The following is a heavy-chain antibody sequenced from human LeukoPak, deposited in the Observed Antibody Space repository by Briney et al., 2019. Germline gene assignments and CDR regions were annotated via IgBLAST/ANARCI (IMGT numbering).Heavy chain of an antibody. D-gene: IGHD3-3*01. CDR1: GFTFSSYA. J-gene: IGHJ4*02. V-gene: IGHV3-23*01. CDR2: ISGSGGCT. Sequence: GGSLRLSCAASGFTFSSYAMSWVRQAPGKGLEWVSAISGSGGCTYYADSVKGRFTISRDNSKNTLYLQMNSLRAEDTAVYYSARDQRYDFWSGYFDYWGQGTLVTVSS. CDR3: ARDQRYDFWSGYFDY.